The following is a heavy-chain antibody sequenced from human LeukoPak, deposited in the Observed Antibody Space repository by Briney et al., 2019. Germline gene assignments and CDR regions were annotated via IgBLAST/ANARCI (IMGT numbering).Heavy chain of an antibody. J-gene: IGHJ4*02. CDR1: GFTFSSYG. CDR2: ISGSGGSI. Sequence: GGSLRLSCAASGFTFSSYGMSWVRQAPGKGLEWVSSISGSGGSIYYADSVKGRFTISRHNDKNTLYLKINAQIAEDIAVQYCAKENTIVRGVSECWGQGTLVTVSS. D-gene: IGHD3-10*01. V-gene: IGHV3-23*01. CDR3: AKENTIVRGVSEC.